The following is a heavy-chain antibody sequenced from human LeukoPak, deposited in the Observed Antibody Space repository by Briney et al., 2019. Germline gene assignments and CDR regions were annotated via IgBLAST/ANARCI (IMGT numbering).Heavy chain of an antibody. D-gene: IGHD6-19*01. CDR1: GFTLDDYV. Sequence: PGRSLRLSCAASGFTLDDYVMHWVRQAPGKGLEWVSGISWNSVSIGYADSVKGRFTISRDNAKNSLYLQMNSLRAEDTALYYCARLNVAVAYFDYWGQGTLVTVSS. V-gene: IGHV3-9*01. CDR3: ARLNVAVAYFDY. CDR2: ISWNSVSI. J-gene: IGHJ4*02.